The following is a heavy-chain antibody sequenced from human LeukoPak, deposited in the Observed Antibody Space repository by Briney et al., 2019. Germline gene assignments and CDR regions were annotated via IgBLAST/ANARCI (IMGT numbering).Heavy chain of an antibody. D-gene: IGHD5-24*01. Sequence: GGSLRLSCAASGFTFSSYWMSWVRQAPGKGLEWVANIKQDGSEKYYVDSVKGRFTISRDNAKNSLYLQMNGLRAEDTAVYYCAAERWLQLGDAFDIWGQGTMVTVSS. CDR1: GFTFSSYW. CDR2: IKQDGSEK. J-gene: IGHJ3*02. CDR3: AAERWLQLGDAFDI. V-gene: IGHV3-7*01.